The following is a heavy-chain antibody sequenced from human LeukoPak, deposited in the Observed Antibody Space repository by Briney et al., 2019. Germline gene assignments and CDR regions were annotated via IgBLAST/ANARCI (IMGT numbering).Heavy chain of an antibody. V-gene: IGHV3-7*03. CDR2: INHNGNVN. CDR3: ARGGGLDV. CDR1: GFTFSSYW. J-gene: IGHJ6*02. D-gene: IGHD3-16*01. Sequence: GGSLRLSCAASGFTFSSYWMNWARQAPGKGLEWVASINHNGNVNYYVDSVKGRFTISRDNAKNSLNLQMSNLRAEDTAVYFCARGGGLDVWGQGATVTVSS.